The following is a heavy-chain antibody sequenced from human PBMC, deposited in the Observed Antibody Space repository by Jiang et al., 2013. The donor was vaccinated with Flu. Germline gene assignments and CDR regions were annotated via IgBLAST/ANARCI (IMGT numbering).Heavy chain of an antibody. V-gene: IGHV4-59*08. D-gene: IGHD2-2*01. CDR2: IYYSGST. J-gene: IGHJ4*02. CDR1: GGSISSYY. Sequence: GSGLVKPSETLSLTCTVSGGSISSYYWSWIRQPPGKGLEWIGYIYYSGSTNYNPSLKSRVTISVDTSKNQFSLKLSSVTAADTAVYYCARSCSSTSCYGAWDYWGQGNPGHRLL. CDR3: ARSCSSTSCYGAWDY.